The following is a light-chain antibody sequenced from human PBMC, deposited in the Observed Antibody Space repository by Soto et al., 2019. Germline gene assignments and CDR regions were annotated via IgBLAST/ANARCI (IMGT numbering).Light chain of an antibody. CDR3: SSYTSSSSVI. CDR2: DVK. CDR1: SSDVGAYDY. V-gene: IGLV2-14*01. Sequence: QAASVSGSPGQSIAISCTGTSSDVGAYDYVSWYQQHPGKAPKLMIYDVKYRPSGVSNRFSGSKSGNTASLTISGLQAEDEADYYCSSYTSSSSVIFGGGTKVTVL. J-gene: IGLJ2*01.